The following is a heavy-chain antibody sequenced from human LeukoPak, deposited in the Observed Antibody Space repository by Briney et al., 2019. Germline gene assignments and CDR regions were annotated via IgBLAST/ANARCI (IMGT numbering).Heavy chain of an antibody. D-gene: IGHD5-18*01. CDR2: IYYSGST. CDR3: ARGLGGYSYGLYY. J-gene: IGHJ4*02. CDR1: GDSVSSGGYY. Sequence: KPSETLSLTCTVSGDSVSSGGYYWNWMRQPPGKGLEWIGYIYYSGSTNYNPSVKSRVTISLDTSKNQFSLKLSSVTAADTAVYYCARGLGGYSYGLYYWGQGTLVTVSS. V-gene: IGHV4-61*08.